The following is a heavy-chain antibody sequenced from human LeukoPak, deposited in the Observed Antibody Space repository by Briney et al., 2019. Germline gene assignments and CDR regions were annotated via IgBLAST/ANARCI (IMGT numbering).Heavy chain of an antibody. CDR3: ARAQGTYYYDSSGYSL. CDR1: GGSITSYY. D-gene: IGHD3-22*01. V-gene: IGHV4-59*01. Sequence: SETLSLTCTVSGGSITSYYWSWIRQPPGKGLEWIGYIFYSGSTNYNPSLKSRVTISVDTSKNQLSLKLSAVTAADTAVYYCARAQGTYYYDSSGYSLWGQGTLLTVSS. J-gene: IGHJ4*02. CDR2: IFYSGST.